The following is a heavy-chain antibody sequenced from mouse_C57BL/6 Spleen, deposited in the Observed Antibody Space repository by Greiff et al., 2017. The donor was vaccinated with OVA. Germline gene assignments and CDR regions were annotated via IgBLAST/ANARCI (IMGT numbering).Heavy chain of an antibody. J-gene: IGHJ2*01. D-gene: IGHD2-1*01. CDR2: IDPSDSYT. CDR1: GYTFTSYW. Sequence: QVQLKQPGAELVMPGASVKLSCKASGYTFTSYWMHWVKQRPGQGLEWIGEIDPSDSYTNYNQKFKGKSTLTVDKSSSTAYMQLSSLTSEDSAVYYCARWGGNYVLSFDYWGQGTTLTVSS. CDR3: ARWGGNYVLSFDY. V-gene: IGHV1-69*01.